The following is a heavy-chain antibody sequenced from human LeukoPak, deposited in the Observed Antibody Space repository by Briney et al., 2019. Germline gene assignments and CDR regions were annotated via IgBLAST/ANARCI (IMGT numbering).Heavy chain of an antibody. J-gene: IGHJ3*02. Sequence: TSVNLSFKSSGYTFTFYYMHWVRQAPGQGLEWKGWINPNSGGTNYAQKLQGRVTMTRDTSISTAYMELSRLRSDDTAVYYCARGDDAFDIWGQGTMVTVSS. CDR2: INPNSGGT. CDR1: GYTFTFYY. CDR3: ARGDDAFDI. V-gene: IGHV1-2*02.